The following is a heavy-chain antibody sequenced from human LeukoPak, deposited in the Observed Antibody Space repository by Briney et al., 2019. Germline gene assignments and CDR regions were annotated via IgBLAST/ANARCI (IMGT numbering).Heavy chain of an antibody. Sequence: GGSLRLSCAASGFTFSTYAMHWVRQAPGKGLEWVAVISNDGSNKYYADSVKGRFTISRDNSKNTLFLQMNSLRAEDTAVYYCARSRAAGSLYGYWGQGTLVTVSS. J-gene: IGHJ4*02. CDR1: GFTFSTYA. V-gene: IGHV3-30-3*01. D-gene: IGHD6-13*01. CDR2: ISNDGSNK. CDR3: ARSRAAGSLYGY.